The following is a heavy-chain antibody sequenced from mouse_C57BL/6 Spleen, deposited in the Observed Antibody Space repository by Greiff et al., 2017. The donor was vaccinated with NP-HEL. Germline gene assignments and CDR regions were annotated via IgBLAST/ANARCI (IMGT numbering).Heavy chain of an antibody. D-gene: IGHD4-1*01. J-gene: IGHJ2*01. Sequence: VKLMESGPELVKPGASVKISCKASGYAFSSSWMNWVKQRPGKGLEWIGRIYPGDGDTNYNGKFKGKATLTADKSSSTAYMQHSSLTSEDSAVYFCASGKLYYFDYWGQGTTLTVSS. V-gene: IGHV1-82*01. CDR3: ASGKLYYFDY. CDR1: GYAFSSSW. CDR2: IYPGDGDT.